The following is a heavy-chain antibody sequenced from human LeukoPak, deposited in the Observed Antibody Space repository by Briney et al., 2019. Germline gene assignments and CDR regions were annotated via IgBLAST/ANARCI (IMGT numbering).Heavy chain of an antibody. CDR1: GGSFSGYY. Sequence: SETLSLTCAVYGGSFSGYYWSWIRQPPGKGLEWIGEINHSGSTNYNPSHKSRVTISVDTSKNQFSLKLSSVTAADTAVYYCARGGGLLRYWGQGTLVTVSS. CDR2: INHSGST. V-gene: IGHV4-34*01. D-gene: IGHD2-21*01. CDR3: ARGGGLLRY. J-gene: IGHJ4*02.